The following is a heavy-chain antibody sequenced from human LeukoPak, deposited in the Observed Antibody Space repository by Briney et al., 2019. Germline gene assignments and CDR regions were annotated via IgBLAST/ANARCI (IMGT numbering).Heavy chain of an antibody. CDR2: IRYDGSNK. CDR3: AKRAVLTTFQSSLANYYYYMDV. J-gene: IGHJ6*03. CDR1: GFTFSSYG. D-gene: IGHD1-1*01. Sequence: GGSLRLSCAASGFTFSSYGMHWVRQAPGKGLEWVAFIRYDGSNKYYADSVKGRFTISRDNSKNTLYLQMNSLRAEDTAVYYCAKRAVLTTFQSSLANYYYYMDVWGKGTTVTVSS. V-gene: IGHV3-30*02.